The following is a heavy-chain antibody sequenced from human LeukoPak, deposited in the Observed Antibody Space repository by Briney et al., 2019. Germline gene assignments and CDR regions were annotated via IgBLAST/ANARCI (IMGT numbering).Heavy chain of an antibody. V-gene: IGHV3-11*01. CDR1: GFTFSDYY. CDR2: IGSSGSTI. J-gene: IGHJ4*02. D-gene: IGHD6-13*01. CDR3: ARSAATNYFDY. Sequence: GGSLRLSCAASGFTFSDYYMSWIRQAPGKGLEWVSYIGSSGSTIYYADSVKGRFTISRDNAKNSLYLQMNSLRAEDTAVYYCARSAATNYFDYWGQGTLVTVSS.